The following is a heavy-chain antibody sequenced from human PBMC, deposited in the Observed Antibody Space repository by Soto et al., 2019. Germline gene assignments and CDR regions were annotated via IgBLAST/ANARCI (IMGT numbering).Heavy chain of an antibody. D-gene: IGHD2-8*01. CDR1: GGSISSYY. CDR3: ARPGGYCTNGVCYNNWFDP. Sequence: PSETLSLTCTVSGGSISSYYWTWIRQPPGKGVEWIGYIYYSGSTNYNPSLKSRVTMSVDTSKNQFSLKLSSVTAADTAVYYCARPGGYCTNGVCYNNWFDPWGQGTLVTVSS. V-gene: IGHV4-59*08. J-gene: IGHJ5*02. CDR2: IYYSGST.